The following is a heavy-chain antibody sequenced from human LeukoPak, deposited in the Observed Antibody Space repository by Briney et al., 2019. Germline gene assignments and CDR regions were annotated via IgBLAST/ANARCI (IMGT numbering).Heavy chain of an antibody. CDR1: GFTFSDYY. Sequence: PGGSLRLSCAASGFTFSDYYMSWIRQAPGKGLEWVSYISSSGSTIYYADSVKGRFTISRDNAKNSLYLQMNSLRAEDTAVYYCARESVGDYVWGSYSWFDPWGQGTLVTVSS. CDR2: ISSSGSTI. J-gene: IGHJ5*02. V-gene: IGHV3-11*01. D-gene: IGHD3-16*01. CDR3: ARESVGDYVWGSYSWFDP.